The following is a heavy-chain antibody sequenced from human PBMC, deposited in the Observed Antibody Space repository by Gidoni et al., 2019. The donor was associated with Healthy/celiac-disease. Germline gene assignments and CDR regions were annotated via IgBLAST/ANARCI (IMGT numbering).Heavy chain of an antibody. CDR2: IYTSGST. V-gene: IGHV4-4*07. CDR3: AAQAYCGGDCYSGGFDY. Sequence: QVQLQESGPGLVKPSETLSLTCTVSGGSISGYYWSWIRQPAGKGLEWIGRIYTSGSTNYNPSLQSRVTMSVDTSKNQFSLKLSSVTAADTAVYYCAAQAYCGGDCYSGGFDYWGQGTLVTVSS. J-gene: IGHJ4*02. D-gene: IGHD2-21*02. CDR1: GGSISGYY.